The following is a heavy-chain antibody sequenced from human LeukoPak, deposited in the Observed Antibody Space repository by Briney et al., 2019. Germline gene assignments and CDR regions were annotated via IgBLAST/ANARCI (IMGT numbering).Heavy chain of an antibody. CDR3: AREGIAAAGHFDY. Sequence: SVKVSCKASGGTFSSYAISWVRQAPGQGLEWMGRVIPILGIANYAQKFQGRVTITADKSTSTAYMELSSLRSEDTAVYYCAREGIAAAGHFDYWGQGTLVTVSS. J-gene: IGHJ4*02. D-gene: IGHD6-13*01. CDR1: GGTFSSYA. CDR2: VIPILGIA. V-gene: IGHV1-69*04.